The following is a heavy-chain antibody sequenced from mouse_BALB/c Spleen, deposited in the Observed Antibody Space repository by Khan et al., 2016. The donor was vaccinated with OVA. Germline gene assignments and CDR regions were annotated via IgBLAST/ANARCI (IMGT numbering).Heavy chain of an antibody. J-gene: IGHJ4*01. CDR3: ARQPYYHYNVMDY. CDR2: IWSDGRT. Sequence: VKLQESGPGLVAPSQSLSITCTISGFSLTNYGVHWVRQPPGKGLEWLVVIWSDGRTTYNSALKSRLTIKKDNTKNQFLLKMNSLQTDDTAMYFCARQPYYHYNVMDYWGQGTSVTVSS. D-gene: IGHD2-10*01. CDR1: GFSLTNYG. V-gene: IGHV2-6-1*01.